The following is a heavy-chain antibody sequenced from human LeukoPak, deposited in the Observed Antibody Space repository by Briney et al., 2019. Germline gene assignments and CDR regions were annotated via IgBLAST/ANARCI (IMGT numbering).Heavy chain of an antibody. J-gene: IGHJ4*02. Sequence: PGGSLRLSCTGSGFTVSSSYMSWVRQTPGKGLEWVSVMYSGGTTCYADSVKGRFTISRDSSKNTVNLQMNSLRAEDTAVYCCARDRRDGYCLGHWGQGTLVTVS. CDR2: MYSGGTT. D-gene: IGHD5-24*01. CDR3: ARDRRDGYCLGH. V-gene: IGHV3-66*01. CDR1: GFTVSSSY.